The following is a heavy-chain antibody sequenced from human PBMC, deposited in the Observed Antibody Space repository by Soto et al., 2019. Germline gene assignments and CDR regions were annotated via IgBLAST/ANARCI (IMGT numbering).Heavy chain of an antibody. D-gene: IGHD1-1*01. CDR1: GFTFSSRA. J-gene: IGHJ5*02. CDR3: AQLTAS. V-gene: IGHV3-23*01. Sequence: EVQLLESGGGLAQSGGSLRLSCAASGFTFSSRAMSWVRQAPGKGLEWVSTISSSGVYYTDSVKGRFTISRDNTRNTLYLQMTNLRVEDTAMYFCAQLTASWGQGALVTVSS. CDR2: ISSSGV.